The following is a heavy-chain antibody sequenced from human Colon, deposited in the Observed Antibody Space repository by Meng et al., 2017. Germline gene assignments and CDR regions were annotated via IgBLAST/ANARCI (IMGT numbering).Heavy chain of an antibody. V-gene: IGHV3-30*04. D-gene: IGHD3-10*01. Sequence: GESLKISCAASGFTFRNFAIHCVRQAPGKGLEWVTFVSYDGTNRYADSVKGRFTISRENSKNTLYLQMNSLRTEDTAVYYCARGNGSGAYLIDYWGQGTLVTVSS. CDR2: VSYDGTNR. CDR1: GFTFRNFA. J-gene: IGHJ4*02. CDR3: ARGNGSGAYLIDY.